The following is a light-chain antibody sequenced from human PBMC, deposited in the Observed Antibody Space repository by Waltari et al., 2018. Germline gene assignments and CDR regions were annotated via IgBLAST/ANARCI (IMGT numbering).Light chain of an antibody. J-gene: IGLJ3*02. CDR1: SFNIGDNT. CDR2: ANK. Sequence: QSVLTQSPSAAATPGQRVSFSCSGSSFNIGDNTVSWYQHLPGAAPKLLIYANKQRPSGVPDRFSASKSGTSASLAISGLQSEDEALYYCATWDDSLGGPVFGGGTKVTVL. V-gene: IGLV1-44*01. CDR3: ATWDDSLGGPV.